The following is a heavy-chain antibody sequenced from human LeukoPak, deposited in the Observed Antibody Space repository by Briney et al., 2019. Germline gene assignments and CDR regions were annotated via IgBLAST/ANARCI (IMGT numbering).Heavy chain of an antibody. J-gene: IGHJ4*02. CDR2: ISVYNGNT. Sequence: ASVKVSCKASGYTFTSYDINWVRQATGQGLEWMGWISVYNGNTNYAQKLQGRVTMTTDTSTSTAYMELRSLRSDDTAVYYCARDQEWELFFDYWGQGTLVTVSS. D-gene: IGHD1-26*01. CDR1: GYTFTSYD. CDR3: ARDQEWELFFDY. V-gene: IGHV1-18*01.